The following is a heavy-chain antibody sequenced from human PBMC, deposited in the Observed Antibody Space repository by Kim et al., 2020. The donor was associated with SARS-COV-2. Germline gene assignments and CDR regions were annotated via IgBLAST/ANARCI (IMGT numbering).Heavy chain of an antibody. V-gene: IGHV3-30*18. CDR1: GFTFSSYG. J-gene: IGHJ5*01. Sequence: GGSLRLSCAASGFTFSSYGMHWVRQAPGKGLEWVAVISYDGSNKYYADSVKGRFTISRDNSKNTLYLQMNSLRAEDTAVYYCAKDRDCSSTSCYGPFGF. D-gene: IGHD2-2*01. CDR2: ISYDGSNK. CDR3: AKDRDCSSTSCYGPFGF.